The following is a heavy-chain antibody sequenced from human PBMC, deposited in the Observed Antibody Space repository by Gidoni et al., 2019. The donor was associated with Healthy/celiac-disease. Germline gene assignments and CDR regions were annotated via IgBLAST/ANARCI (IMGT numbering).Heavy chain of an antibody. CDR1: GFTFSSYS. V-gene: IGHV3-48*02. Sequence: EVQLVESGGGLVQPGGSLRLSCAASGFTFSSYSMNWVRQAPGKGLEWVSYISSSSSTIYYADSVKGRFTISRDNAKNSLYLQMNSLRDEDTAVYYCARVDTAPIAAADNDYYGMDVWGQGTTVTVSS. CDR2: ISSSSSTI. D-gene: IGHD6-13*01. J-gene: IGHJ6*02. CDR3: ARVDTAPIAAADNDYYGMDV.